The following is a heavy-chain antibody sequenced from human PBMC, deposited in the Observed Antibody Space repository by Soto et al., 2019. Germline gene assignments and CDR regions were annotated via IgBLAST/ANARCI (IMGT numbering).Heavy chain of an antibody. CDR2: IAVGSGYT. CDR1: GFTFTSSA. V-gene: IGHV1-58*01. CDR3: AADAKAWQQMVPSDY. D-gene: IGHD2-8*01. J-gene: IGHJ4*02. Sequence: SVKVSCKASGFTFTSSAFQWVRQARGQRLEWIGWIAVGSGYTNYAQRFQDRVTLTRDMSTATTYMELSRLTSEDTAIYYCAADAKAWQQMVPSDYWGQGTRVIVSS.